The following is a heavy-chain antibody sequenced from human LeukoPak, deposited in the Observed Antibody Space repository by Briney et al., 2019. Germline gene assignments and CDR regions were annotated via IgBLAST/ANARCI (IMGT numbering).Heavy chain of an antibody. CDR2: ISWDGGNI. J-gene: IGHJ4*02. CDR1: GFTFDDYA. D-gene: IGHD2-2*02. V-gene: IGHV3-43D*03. CDR3: AKAAIRYTTRWNNFDY. Sequence: GGSLRLSCAASGFTFDDYAMHWVRHAPGKGLEWVSLISWDGGNIYYADSMKGRFTISRDNSKNSLYLQMNSLRTEDSAFYYCAKAAIRYTTRWNNFDYWGQGTLVTVSS.